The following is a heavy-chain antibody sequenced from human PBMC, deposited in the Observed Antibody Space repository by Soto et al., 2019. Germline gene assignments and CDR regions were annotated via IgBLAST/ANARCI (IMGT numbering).Heavy chain of an antibody. CDR2: IIPIIGTA. D-gene: IGHD5-12*01. CDR3: ARGGVDVVATSAFDY. J-gene: IGHJ4*02. V-gene: IGHV1-69*01. Sequence: QVQLVQSGAEVKKPGSSVKVSCKASGGTFNNYAISWVRQAPGQGLEWMGGIIPIIGTADYAHKFQGRLAIGADESTGTTFMELSSLRSEDTALYYCARGGVDVVATSAFDYWVQGTLVTVSS. CDR1: GGTFNNYA.